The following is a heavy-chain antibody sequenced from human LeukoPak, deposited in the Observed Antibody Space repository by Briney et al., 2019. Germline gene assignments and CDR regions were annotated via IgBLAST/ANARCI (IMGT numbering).Heavy chain of an antibody. CDR2: ISGSGGST. CDR3: ATGDGDSRYYFDS. CDR1: GFTFSSYA. V-gene: IGHV3-23*01. J-gene: IGHJ4*02. D-gene: IGHD4-17*01. Sequence: PGGSLRLSCAASGFTFSSYAMSWVRQAPGKGLEWVSAISGSGGSTYYADSVKGRFTISRDNSKNTLYLQMNSLRAEDTAVYYCATGDGDSRYYFDSWGQGTLVTVSS.